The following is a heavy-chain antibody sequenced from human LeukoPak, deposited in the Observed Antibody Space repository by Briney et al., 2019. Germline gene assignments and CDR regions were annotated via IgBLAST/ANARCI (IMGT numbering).Heavy chain of an antibody. J-gene: IGHJ4*02. V-gene: IGHV3-15*04. Sequence: GGSLRLSCAASGFTFSNAWMSWVRRAPGKGLEWDGRIESKADGGTTDYAAPVKGRFTISRDDSKNTLYLQMNSLKTEDTAVYYCTTDRTPHITMVRGVIISGFDYWGQGTLVTVSS. CDR2: IESKADGGTT. CDR1: GFTFSNAW. CDR3: TTDRTPHITMVRGVIISGFDY. D-gene: IGHD3-10*01.